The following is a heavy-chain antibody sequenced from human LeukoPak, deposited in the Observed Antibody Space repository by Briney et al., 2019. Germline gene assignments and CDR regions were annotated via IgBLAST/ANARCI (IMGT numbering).Heavy chain of an antibody. CDR1: GDSVSSDSAS. J-gene: IGHJ4*02. CDR2: TYYRSEWYY. CDR3: ARAPSGYGHLFDY. Sequence: SQTLSLTCAISGDSVSSDSASWNWIRQSPSRGLEWLGRTYYRSEWYYGYAVSVKSRITITPDISENQLSLQLNSVTPEDTAVYYCARAPSGYGHLFDYWGQGTLVTVSS. V-gene: IGHV6-1*01. D-gene: IGHD5-12*01.